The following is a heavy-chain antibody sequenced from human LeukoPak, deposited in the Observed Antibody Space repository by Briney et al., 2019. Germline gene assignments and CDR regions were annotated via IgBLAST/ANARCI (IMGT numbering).Heavy chain of an antibody. CDR3: VRYPHCSSTDCYVT. J-gene: IGHJ4*02. CDR1: GGSVSSSSYY. CDR2: LSYSGST. D-gene: IGHD2-2*01. Sequence: KPSETLPLTCTVSGGSVSSSSYYWSWIRQPPGKGLEWIGYLSYSGSTNYNPSLKSRVSISVDTSKNQFSLKLSSVTAADTAVYYCVRYPHCSSTDCYVTWGQGTLVIVPA. V-gene: IGHV4-61*01.